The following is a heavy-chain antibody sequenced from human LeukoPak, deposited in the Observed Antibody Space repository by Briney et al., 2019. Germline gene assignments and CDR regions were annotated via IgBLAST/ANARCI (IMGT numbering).Heavy chain of an antibody. D-gene: IGHD2/OR15-2a*01. V-gene: IGHV3-66*01. CDR1: GFTFSSYG. Sequence: GRSLRLSCAASGFTFSSYGMHWVRQAPGKGLEWASVIYSGGSTYYANSVKGRFTISRDNSKNTLYLQMNSLRAEDTAVYYCARDFTLDVWGQGTTVTVSS. J-gene: IGHJ6*02. CDR3: ARDFTLDV. CDR2: IYSGGST.